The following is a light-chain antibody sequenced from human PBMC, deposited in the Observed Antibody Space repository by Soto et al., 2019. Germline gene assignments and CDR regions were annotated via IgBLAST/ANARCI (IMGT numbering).Light chain of an antibody. CDR1: QSVSSY. CDR2: GAS. J-gene: IGKJ1*01. Sequence: EIVWTQSPATLSLSPCERATLSCRSSQSVSSYLAWYQQKPGQAPRLLIYGASIRATGIPARFSGSGSGTEFTLTISSLQSEDFAVYYCQHYNNWPPWTFGQGTKVDIK. V-gene: IGKV3-15*01. CDR3: QHYNNWPPWT.